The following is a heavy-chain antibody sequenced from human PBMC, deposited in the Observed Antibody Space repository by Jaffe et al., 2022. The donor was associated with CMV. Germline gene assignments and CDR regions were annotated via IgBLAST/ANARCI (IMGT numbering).Heavy chain of an antibody. Sequence: EVQLVESGGGLVQPGGSLRLSCAASGFTFSSYAMSWVRQAPGKGLEWVSAISGSGGSTYYADSVKGRFTISRDNSKNTLYLQMNSLRAEDTAVYYCAKAVATPWYSSGWYYYDYWGQGTLVTVSS. CDR1: GFTFSSYA. V-gene: IGHV3-23*04. J-gene: IGHJ4*02. CDR2: ISGSGGST. CDR3: AKAVATPWYSSGWYYYDY. D-gene: IGHD6-19*01.